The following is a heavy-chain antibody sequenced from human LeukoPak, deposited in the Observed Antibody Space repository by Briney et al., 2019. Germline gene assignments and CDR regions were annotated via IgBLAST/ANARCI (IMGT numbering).Heavy chain of an antibody. CDR2: INWKSDKI. CDR1: GYSFNEYA. CDR3: AKDRYCTSSSCPIDY. Sequence: GGSLRLSCVGSGYSFNEYAMHWVRQAPGKGLEWVSGINWKSDKIGYADSVKGRLTISRDNSRNSLYLQMNSLRVEDTALYYCAKDRYCTSSSCPIDYWGQGTMVTVSS. D-gene: IGHD2-2*01. V-gene: IGHV3-9*01. J-gene: IGHJ4*02.